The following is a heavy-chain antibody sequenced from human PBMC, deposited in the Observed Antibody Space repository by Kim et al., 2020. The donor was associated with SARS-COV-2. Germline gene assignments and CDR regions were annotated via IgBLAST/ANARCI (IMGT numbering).Heavy chain of an antibody. Sequence: ADSGKGRFTISRDNAKNSLYLQMNSLRAEDTAVYYCARDRRGVVAATGDYWGQGTLVTVSS. CDR3: ARDRRGVVAATGDY. V-gene: IGHV3-21*01. J-gene: IGHJ4*02. D-gene: IGHD2-15*01.